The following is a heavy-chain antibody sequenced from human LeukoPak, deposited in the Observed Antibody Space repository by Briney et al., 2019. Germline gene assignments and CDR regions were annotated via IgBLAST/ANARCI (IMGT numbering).Heavy chain of an antibody. J-gene: IGHJ4*02. Sequence: AGAPLRLSCAASGFTFSSYAISCVHQPPGKGLEWVSAISGGGGSTYYADSVKGRFTISRDNSKNTLYLQMSSLRAEDTAVYYCAKDVQMATIIWGQGTLVTVSS. CDR1: GFTFSSYA. D-gene: IGHD5-24*01. V-gene: IGHV3-23*01. CDR3: AKDVQMATII. CDR2: ISGGGGST.